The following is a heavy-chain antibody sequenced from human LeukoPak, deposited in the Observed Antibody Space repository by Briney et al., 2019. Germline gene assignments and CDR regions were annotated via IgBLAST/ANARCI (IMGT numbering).Heavy chain of an antibody. Sequence: GGSLRLSCAASGFTFIDYDMHWVRQVIGKGLEWVSAIGIRGDTHYSGSVKGGFTISRENAESSLYLQMNSLRAEDTAVYYCARGGIQVSGIDEFDYWGQGTLVTVSS. D-gene: IGHD6-19*01. CDR1: GFTFIDYD. CDR2: IGIRGDT. V-gene: IGHV3-13*01. CDR3: ARGGIQVSGIDEFDY. J-gene: IGHJ4*02.